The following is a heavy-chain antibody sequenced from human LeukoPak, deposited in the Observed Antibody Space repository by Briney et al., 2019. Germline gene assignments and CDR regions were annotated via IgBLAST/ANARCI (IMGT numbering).Heavy chain of an antibody. CDR3: ARGTEMTSFTGYYSFDY. D-gene: IGHD3-9*01. J-gene: IGHJ4*02. Sequence: SETLSLTCTVSGGSISTFFCTCIRPSAGKGLEWIGRFYTGTTYYNPSLESRATISVDTSNNRFSLKLTSLTAADTAVYYCARGTEMTSFTGYYSFDYWGRGSLVTVSS. CDR2: FYTGTT. V-gene: IGHV4-4*07. CDR1: GGSISTFF.